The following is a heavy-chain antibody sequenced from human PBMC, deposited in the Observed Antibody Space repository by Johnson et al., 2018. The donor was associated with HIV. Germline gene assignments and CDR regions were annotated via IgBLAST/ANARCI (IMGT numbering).Heavy chain of an antibody. CDR1: GFTFSNYA. J-gene: IGHJ3*02. Sequence: QMLLVESGGGLVQPGGSLRLSCATSGFTFSNYAMHWVRQAPGKGLEWVTFIQYDGSKKNYAVSVKGRFTISRDNSKNTLYLQMNSLRAEDTAVYYCAKGIAAAGTGAFDIWGQGTMVTVSS. CDR3: AKGIAAAGTGAFDI. V-gene: IGHV3-30*02. CDR2: IQYDGSKK. D-gene: IGHD6-13*01.